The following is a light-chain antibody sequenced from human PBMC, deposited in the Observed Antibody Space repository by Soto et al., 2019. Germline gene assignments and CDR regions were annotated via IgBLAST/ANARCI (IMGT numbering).Light chain of an antibody. Sequence: DIQMTQSPSALSASVGDRVTITCRASQSITNYLNWYQHKPGQAPNLLIYAASTLQAGVPSRFSGSGSGTEFTLTISSLQPDDFATYYCQQANSFPPDFGQGTRLEIK. CDR3: QQANSFPPD. CDR1: QSITNY. J-gene: IGKJ5*01. V-gene: IGKV1-12*01. CDR2: AAS.